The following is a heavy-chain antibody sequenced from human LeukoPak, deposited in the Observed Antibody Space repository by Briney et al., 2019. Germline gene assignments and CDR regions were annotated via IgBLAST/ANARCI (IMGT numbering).Heavy chain of an antibody. CDR3: ARPAPPGGILYGFHI. V-gene: IGHV3-30*03. CDR2: ISYDGNYR. Sequence: GGSLRLSCAASGFIFSTYAMHWVPQAPGKGLEWVAVISYDGNYRNYADSVKGRFTISRDNSKNTLHLQMNSLGAEDTAVYYCARPAPPGGILYGFHIWGQGTMVTVSS. CDR1: GFIFSTYA. J-gene: IGHJ3*02.